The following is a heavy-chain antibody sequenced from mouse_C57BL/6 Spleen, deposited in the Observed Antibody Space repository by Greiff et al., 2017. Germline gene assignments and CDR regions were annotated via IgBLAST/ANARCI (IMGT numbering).Heavy chain of an antibody. CDR1: GYTFTTYP. V-gene: IGHV1-47*01. D-gene: IGHD1-1*01. CDR3: ARGDYGSSPYYYAMDY. Sequence: QVQLQQSGAELVKPGASVKMSCKASGYTFTTYPIEWMKQNHGKSLEWIGNFHPYNDDTKYNEKFKGKATLTVEKSSSTVYLELSRLTSDGSAVYYCARGDYGSSPYYYAMDYWGQGTSVTVSS. J-gene: IGHJ4*01. CDR2: FHPYNDDT.